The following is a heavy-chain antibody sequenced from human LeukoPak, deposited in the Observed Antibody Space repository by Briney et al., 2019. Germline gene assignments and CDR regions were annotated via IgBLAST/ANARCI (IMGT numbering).Heavy chain of an antibody. Sequence: SETLSLTCTVSGGSISSYYWGWIRQPPGKGLEWIGYIYYSGSTNYNPSLKSRVTISVDTSKNQFSLKLSSVTAADTAVYYCAGERYDFWSGSPDGMDVWGQGTTVTVSS. CDR3: AGERYDFWSGSPDGMDV. J-gene: IGHJ6*02. V-gene: IGHV4-59*01. CDR2: IYYSGST. D-gene: IGHD3-3*01. CDR1: GGSISSYY.